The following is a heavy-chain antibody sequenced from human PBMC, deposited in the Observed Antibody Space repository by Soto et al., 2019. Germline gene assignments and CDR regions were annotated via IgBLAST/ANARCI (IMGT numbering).Heavy chain of an antibody. Sequence: SVKVSCKACGCTFSSYAISWVRQAPGQGREWMGGIIPIFGTANYAQKFQGRVTITADESTSTASMELSSLRSEDTAVYYCGTVGYVRGNNDAFHIWGEGTTGTGSS. D-gene: IGHD3-16*01. CDR3: GTVGYVRGNNDAFHI. J-gene: IGHJ3*02. CDR2: IIPIFGTA. V-gene: IGHV1-69*13. CDR1: GCTFSSYA.